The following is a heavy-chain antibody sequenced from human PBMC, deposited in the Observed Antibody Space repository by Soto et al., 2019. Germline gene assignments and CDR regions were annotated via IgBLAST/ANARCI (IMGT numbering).Heavy chain of an antibody. CDR3: VHDFFGMND. CDR1: GFTFTDDY. CDR2: SRNKAKSYST. Sequence: GGSLRLSCAASGFTFTDDYMDWVRQTPGKGLEWVGRSRNKAKSYSTEYAASVKGRFSISRDNSKNSLFLQMNSLKTEDTATYYCVHDFFGMNDWGRGTLGTVSS. D-gene: IGHD3-3*01. J-gene: IGHJ4*02. V-gene: IGHV3-72*01.